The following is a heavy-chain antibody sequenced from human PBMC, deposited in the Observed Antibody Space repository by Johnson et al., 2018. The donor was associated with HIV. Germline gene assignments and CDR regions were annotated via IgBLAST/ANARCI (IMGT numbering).Heavy chain of an antibody. CDR2: INWNGGSK. CDR3: ARGVGGAGDDAFDI. Sequence: LEWVSGINWNGGSKGYGDSVKGRFTISRDNAKNSLYMQMNSLRAEDTALSYCARGVGGAGDDAFDIWGQGTMVTVSS. J-gene: IGHJ3*02. D-gene: IGHD6-19*01. V-gene: IGHV3-20*03.